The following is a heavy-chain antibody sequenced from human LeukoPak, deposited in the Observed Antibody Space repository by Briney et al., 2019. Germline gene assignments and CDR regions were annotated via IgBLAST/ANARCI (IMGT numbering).Heavy chain of an antibody. CDR3: ARPGRGSGAYYFDY. CDR1: GYTFTSYD. J-gene: IGHJ4*02. Sequence: ASVKVSCKASGYTFTSYDINWVRQATGQGLEWMGWMNPNSGNTADAQKFQGRVTFTRNTSISTAYMELSSLRSEDTAVYYCARPGRGSGAYYFDYWGQGTLVTVSS. CDR2: MNPNSGNT. V-gene: IGHV1-8*03. D-gene: IGHD6-19*01.